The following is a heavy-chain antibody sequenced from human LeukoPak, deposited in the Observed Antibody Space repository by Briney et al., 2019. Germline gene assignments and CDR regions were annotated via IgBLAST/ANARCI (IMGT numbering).Heavy chain of an antibody. V-gene: IGHV3-30-3*01. CDR2: ISYDGSSK. CDR3: ARDRVDPITIFGVVIMTYYFDY. Sequence: GGSLRLSCAVSGFTFSTHAMHWVRQAPGKGLEWVVVISYDGSSKSYADSVKGRFTISRDNSNNTLYLQMNSLRAEDTAVYYCARDRVDPITIFGVVIMTYYFDYWGQGTLVTVSS. J-gene: IGHJ4*02. D-gene: IGHD3-3*01. CDR1: GFTFSTHA.